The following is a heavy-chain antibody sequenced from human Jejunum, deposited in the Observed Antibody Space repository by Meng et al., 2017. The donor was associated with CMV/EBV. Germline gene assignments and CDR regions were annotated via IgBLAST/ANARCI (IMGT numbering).Heavy chain of an antibody. CDR2: ISYDGSNR. Sequence: QVQLVESGGGVVQPGKSLRLSCAASGVTFSNYAMHWVRQAPGKGLEWVAVISYDGSNRYYADSVKGRFTISRDNSKNTLYLQMNSLRAEDTAVYYCARNWYYYDTRPQLGYWGQGTLVTVSS. D-gene: IGHD3-22*01. J-gene: IGHJ4*02. CDR1: GVTFSNYA. V-gene: IGHV3-30-3*01. CDR3: ARNWYYYDTRPQLGY.